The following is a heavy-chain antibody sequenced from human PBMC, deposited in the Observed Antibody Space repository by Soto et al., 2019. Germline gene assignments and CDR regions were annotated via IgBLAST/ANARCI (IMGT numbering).Heavy chain of an antibody. CDR1: GGTFSSYA. CDR3: ARESRYCSGGSCYFLPGIDY. CDR2: IIPIFGTA. D-gene: IGHD2-15*01. V-gene: IGHV1-69*12. Sequence: QVPLVQSGAEVKKPGSSVKVSCKASGGTFSSYAISWVRQAPGQGLEWMGGIIPIFGTANYAQKFQGRVTITADESTSTAYMELISLRSEDTAVYYCARESRYCSGGSCYFLPGIDYWGQGTLVTVSS. J-gene: IGHJ4*02.